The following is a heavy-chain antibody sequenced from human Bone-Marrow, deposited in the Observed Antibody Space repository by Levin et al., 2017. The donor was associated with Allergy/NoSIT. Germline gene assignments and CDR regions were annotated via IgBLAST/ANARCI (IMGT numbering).Heavy chain of an antibody. D-gene: IGHD5-12*01. CDR1: GFTFSSYA. Sequence: GGSLRLSCAASGFTFSSYAMSWVRQAPGKGLEWVSAISGSGGSTYYADSVKGRFTISRDNSKNTLYLQMNSLRAEDTAVYYCASWGNSGALVATKTGFDYWGQGTLVTVSS. CDR3: ASWGNSGALVATKTGFDY. CDR2: ISGSGGST. V-gene: IGHV3-23*01. J-gene: IGHJ4*02.